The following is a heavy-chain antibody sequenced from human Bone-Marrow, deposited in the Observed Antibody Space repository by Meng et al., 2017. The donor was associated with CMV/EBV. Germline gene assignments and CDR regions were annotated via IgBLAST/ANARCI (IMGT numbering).Heavy chain of an antibody. CDR1: GFTFSSYS. D-gene: IGHD2-2*01. V-gene: IGHV3-48*01. CDR2: ISSSSSTI. Sequence: GGSLRLSCAASGFTFSSYSMNWVRQAPGKGLEWVSYISSSSSTIYYADSVKGRFTISRDNSKNTLYLQMNSLRAEDTAVYYCAKRQWDIVVVPAAIGAFDIWGQGTMVTVSS. J-gene: IGHJ3*02. CDR3: AKRQWDIVVVPAAIGAFDI.